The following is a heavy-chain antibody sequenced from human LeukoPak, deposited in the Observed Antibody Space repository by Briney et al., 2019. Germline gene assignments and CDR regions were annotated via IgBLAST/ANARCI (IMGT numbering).Heavy chain of an antibody. CDR2: ISSSGSYI. V-gene: IGHV3-21*01. CDR1: GFTFSSYS. J-gene: IGHJ4*02. CDR3: ARAPRWEPIDY. D-gene: IGHD1-26*01. Sequence: GGSLRLSCAASGFTFSSYSMNWVRQAPGKGLEWVSLISSSGSYIYYADSVKGRFTIPRDNAKNSLYLQMNSLRAEDTAVFYCARAPRWEPIDYWGQGTLVTVSS.